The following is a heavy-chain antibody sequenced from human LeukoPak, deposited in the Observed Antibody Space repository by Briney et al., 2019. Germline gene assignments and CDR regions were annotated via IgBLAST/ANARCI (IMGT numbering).Heavy chain of an antibody. CDR2: IYYSGST. CDR1: GGSISSYY. J-gene: IGHJ4*02. CDR3: ARSGYDAFDY. Sequence: SETLSLTCTVSGGSISSYYWSWIRQPPGKGLEWIGYIYYSGSTYYNPSLKSRVTISVDTSKNQFSLKLSSVTAADTAVYYCARSGYDAFDYWGQGTLVTVSS. V-gene: IGHV4-30-4*01. D-gene: IGHD5-12*01.